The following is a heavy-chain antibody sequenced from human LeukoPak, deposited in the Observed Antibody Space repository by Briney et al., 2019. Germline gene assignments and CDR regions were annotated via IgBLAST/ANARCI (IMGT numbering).Heavy chain of an antibody. CDR2: IYNSGST. CDR3: ARLDYYDSP. Sequence: GGSLRLSCAASGFTVSSNYMTWVRQAPGKGLEWVSVIYNSGSTYYADSVKGPFTISRDNSKNTLYLQMNSLRVEDTAVYYCARLDYYDSPWGQGTLVTVSS. V-gene: IGHV3-53*01. D-gene: IGHD3-22*01. CDR1: GFTVSSNY. J-gene: IGHJ5*02.